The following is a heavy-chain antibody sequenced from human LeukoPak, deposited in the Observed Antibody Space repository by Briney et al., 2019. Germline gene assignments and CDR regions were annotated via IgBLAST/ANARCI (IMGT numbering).Heavy chain of an antibody. CDR1: RLTFSSFW. Sequence: GGSLRLSCAASRLTFSSFWMSWVRQVPGKGLEWVSTINGSGGSTYYADSVKGRFTISRDNSKNTLYLQMNSLRAEDTAVYYCAKDGIDGFDDYWGQGTLVTVSS. D-gene: IGHD5-24*01. CDR3: AKDGIDGFDDY. J-gene: IGHJ4*02. CDR2: INGSGGST. V-gene: IGHV3-23*01.